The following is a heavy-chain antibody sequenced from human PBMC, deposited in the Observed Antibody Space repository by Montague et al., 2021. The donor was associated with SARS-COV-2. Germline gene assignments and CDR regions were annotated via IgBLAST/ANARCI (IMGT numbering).Heavy chain of an antibody. J-gene: IGHJ6*02. D-gene: IGHD3-3*01. CDR1: GFTFSSYA. CDR2: ISYDGSNK. CDR3: ARVFGRYDFWSGYFREDYYYYGMDV. V-gene: IGHV3-30-3*01. Sequence: SLRLSCAASGFTFSSYAMHWVHQAPGKGLEWVAVISYDGSNKYYADSVKGRFTISRDNSKNTLYLQMNSLRAEDTAVYYCARVFGRYDFWSGYFREDYYYYGMDVWGQGTTVTVSS.